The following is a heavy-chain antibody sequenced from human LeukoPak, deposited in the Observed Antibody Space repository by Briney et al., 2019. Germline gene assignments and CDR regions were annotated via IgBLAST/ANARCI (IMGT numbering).Heavy chain of an antibody. CDR2: ISAYNGNT. CDR1: GYTFTSYG. D-gene: IGHD1-7*01. Sequence: EASVKVSCKASGYTFTSYGISWVRQAPGQGLEWMGWISAYNGNTNYAQKLQGRVTLTTDTSTSTAYMELRSLRSDDTAVYYCARDWAYITGTTPGYYYYYYMDVWGKGTTVTVSS. J-gene: IGHJ6*03. CDR3: ARDWAYITGTTPGYYYYYYMDV. V-gene: IGHV1-18*01.